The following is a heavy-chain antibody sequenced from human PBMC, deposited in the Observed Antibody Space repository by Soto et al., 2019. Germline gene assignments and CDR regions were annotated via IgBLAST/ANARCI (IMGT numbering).Heavy chain of an antibody. J-gene: IGHJ2*01. Sequence: SVKVSCKASGFTFTSSAMQWVRQARGQRLEWIGWIVVGSGNTNYAQKFQERVTITRDMSTSTAYMELSSLRSEDTAVYYCAADQEAYRGGDCYSFWYFDLWGRGTLVTVSS. CDR3: AADQEAYRGGDCYSFWYFDL. CDR1: GFTFTSSA. CDR2: IVVGSGNT. D-gene: IGHD2-21*02. V-gene: IGHV1-58*02.